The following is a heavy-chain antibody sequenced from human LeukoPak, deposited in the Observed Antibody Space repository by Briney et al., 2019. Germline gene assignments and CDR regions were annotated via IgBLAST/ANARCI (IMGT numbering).Heavy chain of an antibody. CDR3: ARDHPSCIDP. J-gene: IGHJ5*02. CDR2: ISSSSSYT. Sequence: PGGSLRLSCAASGLTFSDYYMSWIRQAPGKGLEWVSYISSSSSYTNYADSVKGRFTISRDNAKNSLYLQMNSLRAEDTAVYYCARDHPSCIDPWGQGTLVTVSS. CDR1: GLTFSDYY. D-gene: IGHD6-6*01. V-gene: IGHV3-11*05.